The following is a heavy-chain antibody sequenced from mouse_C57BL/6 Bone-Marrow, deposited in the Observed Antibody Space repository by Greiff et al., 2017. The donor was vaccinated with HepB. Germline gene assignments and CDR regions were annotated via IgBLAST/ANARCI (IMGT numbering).Heavy chain of an antibody. CDR3: ARDYYGMAY. V-gene: IGHV7-1*01. CDR2: SRNKANDYTT. CDR1: GFTFSDFY. J-gene: IGHJ4*01. Sequence: EVQVVESGGGLVQSGRSLRLSCATSGFTFSDFYMEWVRQAPGKGLEWIAASRNKANDYTTEYSASVKGRFIVSRDTSQSILYLQMNALRAEDTAIYYCARDYYGMAYWGQGTSVTVSS.